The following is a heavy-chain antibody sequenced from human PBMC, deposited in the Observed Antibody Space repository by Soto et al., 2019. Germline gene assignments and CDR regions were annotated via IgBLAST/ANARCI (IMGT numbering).Heavy chain of an antibody. CDR2: IYSGGST. V-gene: IGHV3-53*01. Sequence: GGSLRLSCAASGFTVSSNYMSWVRQAPWKGLEWVSVIYSGGSTYYADSVKGRFTISRDNSKNTLYLQMNSLRAEDTAVYYCARDHFYSYAFDYLGQGTLVTVCS. D-gene: IGHD5-18*01. CDR3: ARDHFYSYAFDY. CDR1: GFTVSSNY. J-gene: IGHJ4*02.